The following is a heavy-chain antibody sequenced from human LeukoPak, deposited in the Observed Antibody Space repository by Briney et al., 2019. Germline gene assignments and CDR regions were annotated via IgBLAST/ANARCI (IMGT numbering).Heavy chain of an antibody. D-gene: IGHD3-22*01. CDR3: ARSDYYDSQFDY. CDR1: GGSIISYY. CDR2: IYTGGST. J-gene: IGHJ4*02. V-gene: IGHV4-4*07. Sequence: SETLSLTCTVSGGSIISYYWSWIRQPAGKGLEWIGRIYTGGSTNFSPSLKSRVTMSVDTSKNQFSLKLSSVTAADTAVYYCARSDYYDSQFDYWGQGILVTVSS.